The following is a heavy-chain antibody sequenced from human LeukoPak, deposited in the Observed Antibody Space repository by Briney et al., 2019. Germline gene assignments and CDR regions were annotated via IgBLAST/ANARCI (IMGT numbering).Heavy chain of an antibody. Sequence: GGSLRLSCAASGFTVGSNYMSWVRQAPGKGLEWVSVIYSGGSTYYADSVKGRFTISRHNSKNTLYLQMNSLRAEDTAVYYCARGGSGWTYGMDVWGQGTTVTVSS. CDR1: GFTVGSNY. D-gene: IGHD3-10*01. CDR3: ARGGSGWTYGMDV. J-gene: IGHJ6*02. CDR2: IYSGGST. V-gene: IGHV3-53*04.